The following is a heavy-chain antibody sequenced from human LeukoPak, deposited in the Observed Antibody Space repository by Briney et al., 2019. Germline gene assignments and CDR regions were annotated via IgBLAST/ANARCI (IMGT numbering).Heavy chain of an antibody. CDR1: GYTFTSYG. Sequence: ASVKVSCKASGYTFTSYGISWVRQAPGQGLEWMGWISAYNGNTNYAQKLQGRVTMTTDTSTSTAYMELRSLRSDDTAVYYCAREVVPIDYYYGMDVWGQGTTVTVSS. V-gene: IGHV1-18*01. D-gene: IGHD2-15*01. CDR2: ISAYNGNT. CDR3: AREVVPIDYYYGMDV. J-gene: IGHJ6*02.